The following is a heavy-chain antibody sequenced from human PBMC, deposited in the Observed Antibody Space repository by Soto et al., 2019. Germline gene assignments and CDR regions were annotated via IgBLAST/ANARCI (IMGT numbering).Heavy chain of an antibody. Sequence: QVQLQESGPGLVKPSQTLSLTCTVSGGSISSGGYYWSWIRQHPGKGLEWFGYIYYSGSTYYNPSLRSRVSXSXDXXKNQFSLKLSSVTAADTAVYYCARSPAATVTAFDYWGQGTLVTVSS. CDR2: IYYSGST. J-gene: IGHJ4*02. D-gene: IGHD4-17*01. V-gene: IGHV4-31*03. CDR1: GGSISSGGYY. CDR3: ARSPAATVTAFDY.